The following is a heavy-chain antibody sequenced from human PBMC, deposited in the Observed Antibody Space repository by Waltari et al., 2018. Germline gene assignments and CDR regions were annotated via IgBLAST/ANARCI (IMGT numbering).Heavy chain of an antibody. V-gene: IGHV3-7*01. Sequence: EVQLVESGGGLVQPGGSLRLSCAASGFTFSSYSMNWVRQAPGKGLEWVANIKQDGSEKYYVDSVKGRFTISRDNAKNSLYLQMNSLRAEDTAVYYCAREVGWGSYFDYWGQGTLVTVSS. CDR3: AREVGWGSYFDY. CDR2: IKQDGSEK. J-gene: IGHJ4*02. CDR1: GFTFSSYS. D-gene: IGHD3-16*01.